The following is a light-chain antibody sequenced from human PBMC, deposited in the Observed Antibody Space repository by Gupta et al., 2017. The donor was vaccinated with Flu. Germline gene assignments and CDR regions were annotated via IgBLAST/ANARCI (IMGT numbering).Light chain of an antibody. CDR1: SSDVGGYNY. J-gene: IGLJ2*01. Sequence: HSALTQPRSVSGSPGQSVTISCTGTSSDVGGYNYVSWYQQHPGKAPKLMICDVNKRPSGVPDRFSGSKSGYTASLTISGLQAEDEADYYCCSYAGSYTLIFGGGTRVTVL. CDR2: DVN. CDR3: CSYAGSYTLI. V-gene: IGLV2-11*01.